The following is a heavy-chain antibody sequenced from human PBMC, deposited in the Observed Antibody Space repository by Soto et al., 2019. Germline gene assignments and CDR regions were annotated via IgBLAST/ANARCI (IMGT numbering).Heavy chain of an antibody. J-gene: IGHJ6*03. V-gene: IGHV3-23*01. D-gene: IGHD6-6*01. CDR1: GFTFSSYA. Sequence: GGSLRLSCAASGFTFSSYAMSWVRQAPGKGLEWVSAISGSGGSTYYADSVKGRFTISRDNSKNTLYLQMDSLRAEDTAVYYCAKDKEYEVYYMDVWGKGTTVTVSS. CDR2: ISGSGGST. CDR3: AKDKEYEVYYMDV.